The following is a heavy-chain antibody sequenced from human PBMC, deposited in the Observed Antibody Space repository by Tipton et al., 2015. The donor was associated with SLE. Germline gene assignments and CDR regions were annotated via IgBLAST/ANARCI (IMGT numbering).Heavy chain of an antibody. J-gene: IGHJ4*02. Sequence: AVSGFTFDDSVHDSAMHWVRQVPGKGLEWVSGISRNGDSTHYADSVKGRFVISRNNARKSLFLQMNSLRPEDTALYYCVKDMDFFGSKSTLEYWGQGTLVTVSS. CDR2: ISRNGDST. D-gene: IGHD1-1*01. V-gene: IGHV3-9*01. CDR1: GFTFDDSVHDSA. CDR3: VKDMDFFGSKSTLEY.